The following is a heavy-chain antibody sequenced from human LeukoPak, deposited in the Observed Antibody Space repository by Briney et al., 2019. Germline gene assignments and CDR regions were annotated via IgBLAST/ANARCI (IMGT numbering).Heavy chain of an antibody. D-gene: IGHD3-9*01. V-gene: IGHV4-4*07. J-gene: IGHJ4*02. CDR3: ARGSLLRYFDWLFDY. CDR1: GGSISGDH. CDR2: IYTSGST. Sequence: SQTLSLTCTVSGGSISGDHWSWIRQSDEKGLEWIGHIYTSGSTYYNPSLKSRVTMSIDTSKNQFSLKLISVTAADTAVYYCARGSLLRYFDWLFDYWGQGTLVTVSS.